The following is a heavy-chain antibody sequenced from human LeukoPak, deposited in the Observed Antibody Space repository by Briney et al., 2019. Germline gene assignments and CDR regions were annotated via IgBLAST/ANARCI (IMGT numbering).Heavy chain of an antibody. V-gene: IGHV3-69-1*01. CDR1: GFTFSSYS. CDR2: MTSSSTI. J-gene: IGHJ3*02. D-gene: IGHD3-10*01. CDR3: ARAQTMLWEFDAFDI. Sequence: PGGSLRLSCAASGFTFSSYSMNWVRQAPGKGLEWVATMTSSSTIYYADSVKGRSTISRDNAKNSLFLQMNSLRDEDTAVYSCARAQTMLWEFDAFDIWGRGTKVTVSS.